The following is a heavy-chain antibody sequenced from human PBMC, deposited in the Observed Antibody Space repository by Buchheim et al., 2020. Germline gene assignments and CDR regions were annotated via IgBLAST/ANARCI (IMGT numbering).Heavy chain of an antibody. D-gene: IGHD6-13*01. Sequence: QVQLVESGGGLVKPGGSLRLSCAASGFTFSDYYMSWIRQAPGKGLEWVSYISSSGSTIYYADSAKGRFTISRDNAKNSLYLQMNSLRAEDTAVYYCASAAQYSSSWYPTYHFYYYGMDVWGQGTT. CDR1: GFTFSDYY. V-gene: IGHV3-11*01. J-gene: IGHJ6*02. CDR2: ISSSGSTI. CDR3: ASAAQYSSSWYPTYHFYYYGMDV.